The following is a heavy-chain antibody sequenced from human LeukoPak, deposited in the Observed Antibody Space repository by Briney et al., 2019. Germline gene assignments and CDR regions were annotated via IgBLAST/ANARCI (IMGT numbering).Heavy chain of an antibody. Sequence: ASVKVSCKASGYTFTSYGISWVRQAPGQGLEWMGWISAYNGNTNYAQKLQGRVTMTTDTSTSTAYMELRSLRSDDTAVYYCARDIRYSSSWYAGGKDYWGQGTLVTVSS. CDR2: ISAYNGNT. CDR3: ARDIRYSSSWYAGGKDY. CDR1: GYTFTSYG. V-gene: IGHV1-18*01. D-gene: IGHD6-13*01. J-gene: IGHJ4*02.